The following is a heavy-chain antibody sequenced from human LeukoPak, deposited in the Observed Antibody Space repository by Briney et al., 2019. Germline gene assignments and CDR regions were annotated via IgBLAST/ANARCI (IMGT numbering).Heavy chain of an antibody. D-gene: IGHD6-25*01. CDR3: TGVFTARSGGYDAFDI. Sequence: GGSLRLSCVASGFTFSSYDMHWVRQATGKGLEWVSAIDTAGDTYYPGSVKGRFTISRENAKNSLYLQMNSLRAGDTAVYYCTGVFTARSGGYDAFDIWGQGTMVTVSS. CDR2: IDTAGDT. CDR1: GFTFSSYD. V-gene: IGHV3-13*01. J-gene: IGHJ3*02.